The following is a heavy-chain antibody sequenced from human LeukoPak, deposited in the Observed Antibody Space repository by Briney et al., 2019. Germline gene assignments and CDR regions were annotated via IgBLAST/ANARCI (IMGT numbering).Heavy chain of an antibody. CDR2: ISSDGSSK. J-gene: IGHJ4*02. Sequence: GGSLRLSRAASGFTFSTSALHWVRQAPGKGLEWVAVISSDGSSKYYTDSVKGRFTISRDNSKKTLYLQLNSLRPEDTAVYYCAREVGYFDYWGQGTLVTVSS. CDR3: AREVGYFDY. V-gene: IGHV3-30*04. CDR1: GFTFSTSA.